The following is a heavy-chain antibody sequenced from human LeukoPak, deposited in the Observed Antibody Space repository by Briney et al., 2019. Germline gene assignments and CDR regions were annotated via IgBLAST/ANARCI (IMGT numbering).Heavy chain of an antibody. CDR1: GFTFGSYS. J-gene: IGHJ4*02. CDR3: ARDQRLRFLEWLLN. V-gene: IGHV3-48*01. Sequence: PGGSLRLSCAASGFTFGSYSMNWVRQAPGKGLERVSYISSSSSTIYYADSVKGRFTISRDNAKNSLYLQMNSLRAEDTAVYYCARDQRLRFLEWLLNWGQGTLVTVSS. D-gene: IGHD3-3*01. CDR2: ISSSSSTI.